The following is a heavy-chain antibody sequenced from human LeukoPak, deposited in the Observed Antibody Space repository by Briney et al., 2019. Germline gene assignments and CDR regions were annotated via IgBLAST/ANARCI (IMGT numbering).Heavy chain of an antibody. CDR3: ARVRTAPAHYDILTEGFDY. V-gene: IGHV1-8*01. Sequence: PWASVKVSCKASGYTFTSYDINWVRQATGQGLEWMGWMNPNSGNTGYAQKFQGRVTMTRNTSISTAYMELSSLRSEDTAVYYCARVRTAPAHYDILTEGFDYWGQGTLVTVSS. CDR1: GYTFTSYD. J-gene: IGHJ4*02. CDR2: MNPNSGNT. D-gene: IGHD3-9*01.